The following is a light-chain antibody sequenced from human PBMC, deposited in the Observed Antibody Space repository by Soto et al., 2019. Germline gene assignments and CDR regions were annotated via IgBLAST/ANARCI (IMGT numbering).Light chain of an antibody. CDR1: GSNIGAGYD. CDR2: GYV. V-gene: IGLV1-40*01. Sequence: QSVLTQPPSVSGAPGQRVTISCSGSGSNIGAGYDVHWYQQLPGTAPKLLIYGYVNRPSGVPDRFSGSKSATSASLAITGLQAEDEADYYCCSYAGSSTYVFGTGTKLTVL. J-gene: IGLJ1*01. CDR3: CSYAGSSTYV.